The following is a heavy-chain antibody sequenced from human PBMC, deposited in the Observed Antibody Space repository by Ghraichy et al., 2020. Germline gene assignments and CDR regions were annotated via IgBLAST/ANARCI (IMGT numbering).Heavy chain of an antibody. V-gene: IGHV3-30*02. CDR3: AKDMIQGYYYDSSGYLDY. D-gene: IGHD3-22*01. Sequence: GESLNISCAASGFTFSSYGMHWVRQAPGKGLEWVAFIRYDGSNKYYADSVKGRFTISRDNSKNTLYLQMNSLRAEDTAVYYCAKDMIQGYYYDSSGYLDYWGQGTLVTVSS. CDR1: GFTFSSYG. J-gene: IGHJ4*02. CDR2: IRYDGSNK.